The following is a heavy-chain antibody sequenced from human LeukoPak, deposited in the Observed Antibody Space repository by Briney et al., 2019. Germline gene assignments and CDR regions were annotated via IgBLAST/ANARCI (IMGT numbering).Heavy chain of an antibody. CDR2: INHSGST. CDR3: ARGRGSGYYFGY. CDR1: GGSFSGYY. Sequence: SETLSLTCAVYGGSFSGYYWSWIRQPPGKGLEWIGEINHSGSTNYNPSLKSRVTISVDTSKNQFSLKLSSVTAADTAVYYCARGRGSGYYFGYWGQGTLVTVSS. D-gene: IGHD1-26*01. J-gene: IGHJ4*02. V-gene: IGHV4-34*01.